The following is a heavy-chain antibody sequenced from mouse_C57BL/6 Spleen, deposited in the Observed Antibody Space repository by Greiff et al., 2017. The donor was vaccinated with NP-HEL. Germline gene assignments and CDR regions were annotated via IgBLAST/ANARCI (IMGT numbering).Heavy chain of an antibody. Sequence: EVKLQESGPELVKPGASVKMSCKASGYTFTDYNMHWVKQSHGKSLEWIGYINPNNGGTSYNQKFKGKATLTVNKSSSTAYMELRSLTSEDSAVYYCARVTTVGYAMDYWGQGTSVTVSS. D-gene: IGHD1-1*01. CDR2: INPNNGGT. CDR1: GYTFTDYN. CDR3: ARVTTVGYAMDY. J-gene: IGHJ4*01. V-gene: IGHV1-22*01.